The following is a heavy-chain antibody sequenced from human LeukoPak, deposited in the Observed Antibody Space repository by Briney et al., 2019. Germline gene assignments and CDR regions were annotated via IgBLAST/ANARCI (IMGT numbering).Heavy chain of an antibody. CDR1: GYTFTGYY. V-gene: IGHV1-2*02. CDR3: ARDHRIVGATTPDY. J-gene: IGHJ4*02. Sequence: ASVKVSCEASGYTFTGYYMHWVRQTPGQGLEWMGWINPNSGGTNYAQKFQGRVTMTRDTSISTAYMELSRLRSDDTAVYYCARDHRIVGATTPDYWGRGTLVTVSS. D-gene: IGHD1-26*01. CDR2: INPNSGGT.